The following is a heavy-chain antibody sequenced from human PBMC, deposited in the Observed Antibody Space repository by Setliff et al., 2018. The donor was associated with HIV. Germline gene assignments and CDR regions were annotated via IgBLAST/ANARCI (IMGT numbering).Heavy chain of an antibody. CDR2: IFYSGST. D-gene: IGHD2-2*01. Sequence: SETLSLTCTVSGGSISSGGYYWSWIRQHPGKGLEWIGYIFYSGSTYYNPSLKSRVTISVDTSKNQFSLKLGFVTAADTAVYYCARGESTTWDLAEYFQHWGHGTLVTVSS. CDR3: ARGESTTWDLAEYFQH. J-gene: IGHJ1*01. CDR1: GGSISSGGYY. V-gene: IGHV4-31*03.